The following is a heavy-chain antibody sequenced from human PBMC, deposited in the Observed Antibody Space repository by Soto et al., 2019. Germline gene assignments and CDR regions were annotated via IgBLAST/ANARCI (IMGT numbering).Heavy chain of an antibody. Sequence: AGGSLRLSCAASGFTFSSYSMNWVRQAPGKGLEWVSDISSSSSSIYYADSVKGRFTISRDNSKNTLYLQMNSLRAEDTAVYYCAKEVGNWFDPWGQGTLVTVSS. CDR3: AKEVGNWFDP. V-gene: IGHV3-48*01. CDR1: GFTFSSYS. J-gene: IGHJ5*02. CDR2: ISSSSSSI.